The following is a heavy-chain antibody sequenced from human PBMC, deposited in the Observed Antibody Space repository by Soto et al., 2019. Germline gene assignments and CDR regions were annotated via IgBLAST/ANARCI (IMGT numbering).Heavy chain of an antibody. Sequence: QVQLVESGGGLVKPGGSLRLSCAASGFSFSDYYMNWIRQAPGRGLEWVSYISSSGTSMFYADSVKGRFTISRDNAKNSLYLHLNSLRAEDTAMYYCARGTGEIDNWGQGTLVTVSS. CDR3: ARGTGEIDN. V-gene: IGHV3-11*01. CDR2: ISSSGTSM. J-gene: IGHJ4*02. D-gene: IGHD3-10*01. CDR1: GFSFSDYY.